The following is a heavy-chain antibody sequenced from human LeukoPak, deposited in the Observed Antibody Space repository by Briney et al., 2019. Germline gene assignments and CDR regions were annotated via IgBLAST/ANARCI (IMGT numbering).Heavy chain of an antibody. Sequence: ASVKVSCKASGYTFTGYYMHWVRQAPGQGLEWMGWINPHSGGTNYAQKFQGRVTMTRDTSISTAYMELSRLRSDDTAVYYCARDYSNYEGYNYYYMDVWGKGTTVTVSS. J-gene: IGHJ6*03. CDR1: GYTFTGYY. V-gene: IGHV1-2*02. D-gene: IGHD4-11*01. CDR2: INPHSGGT. CDR3: ARDYSNYEGYNYYYMDV.